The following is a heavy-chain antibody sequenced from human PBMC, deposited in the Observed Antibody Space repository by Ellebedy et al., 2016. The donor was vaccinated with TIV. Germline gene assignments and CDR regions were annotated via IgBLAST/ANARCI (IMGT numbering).Heavy chain of an antibody. CDR2: ISWNSGSI. J-gene: IGHJ4*02. V-gene: IGHV3-9*01. D-gene: IGHD3-10*01. CDR3: AKDNTYGSGSYFS. CDR1: GFIFDDYA. Sequence: SLKISCAASGFIFDDYAMHWVRQAPGKGLEWVSGISWNSGSIGYADSVKGRFTISRDNAKNSLYLQMNSLRAEDTALYYCAKDNTYGSGSYFSWGQGTLVTVSS.